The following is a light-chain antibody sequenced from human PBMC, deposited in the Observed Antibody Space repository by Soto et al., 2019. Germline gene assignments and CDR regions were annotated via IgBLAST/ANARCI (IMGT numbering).Light chain of an antibody. Sequence: DSVMTQFPLSLSVTPGEPASISCRSSQSLLHSNGYNYLDWYVQKPGQSPQLLIYLGSNRASGVPDRLSGSGSGTDFTLKISRVEAEDVGVYYCMQSLQIRVEFGQGTKVEIK. CDR2: LGS. CDR3: MQSLQIRVE. J-gene: IGKJ1*01. V-gene: IGKV2-28*01. CDR1: QSLLHSNGYNY.